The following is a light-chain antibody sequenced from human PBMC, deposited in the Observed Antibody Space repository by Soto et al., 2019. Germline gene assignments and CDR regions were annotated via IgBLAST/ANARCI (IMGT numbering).Light chain of an antibody. J-gene: IGLJ3*02. CDR1: SGSVSTTNY. CDR3: VLYLSSGISV. CDR2: STN. Sequence: QTVVTQEPSLSVSPGGTVTLTCTLTSGSVSTTNYPSWYQQTPGQAPRTLLYSTNMRSSGVPDRFSGSILGNKAALTITGGQADDESHYYCVLYLSSGISVFGGGTQLTVL. V-gene: IGLV8-61*01.